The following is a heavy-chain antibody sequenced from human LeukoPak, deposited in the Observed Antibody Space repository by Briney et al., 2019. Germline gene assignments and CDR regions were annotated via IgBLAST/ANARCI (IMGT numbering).Heavy chain of an antibody. CDR2: IYSGGST. D-gene: IGHD3-10*01. CDR1: GFTVSSNY. J-gene: IGHJ4*02. V-gene: IGHV3-66*01. CDR3: ARDPSYGSGSPYYFDY. Sequence: QPGGSLRLSCAASGFTVSSNYMSWVRQAPGKGLEWVSVIYSGGSTYYADSVKGRFTISRDNSKNTLYLQMNSLRAEDTAVYYCARDPSYGSGSPYYFDYWGQGTLVTVSS.